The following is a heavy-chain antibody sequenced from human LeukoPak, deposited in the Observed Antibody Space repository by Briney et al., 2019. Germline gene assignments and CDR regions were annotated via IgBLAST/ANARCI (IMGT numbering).Heavy chain of an antibody. Sequence: SETLSLTCTVSGGSISTSTYYWGWIRQPPGKGLEWIGSIYSSGSRYYSPSLKSRVTISVDTSKKQFSLELSSVTAADTAVYYCARESRKAGVWGQGTLVTVSS. D-gene: IGHD6-19*01. J-gene: IGHJ4*02. CDR1: GGSISTSTYY. CDR2: IYSSGSR. V-gene: IGHV4-39*07. CDR3: ARESRKAGV.